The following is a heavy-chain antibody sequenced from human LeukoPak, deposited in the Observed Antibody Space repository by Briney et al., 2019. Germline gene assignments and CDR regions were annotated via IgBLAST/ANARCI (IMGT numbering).Heavy chain of an antibody. D-gene: IGHD4-11*01. CDR3: AKDQVVTTHLFDY. J-gene: IGHJ4*02. V-gene: IGHV3-23*01. Sequence: GGSLRLSCAASGLAFSTYSMSWVRQAPGKGLYWVSGISASGSSTYYADSVKGRFTISRDNSKNTLYLQMNSLRAEDTAVYYCAKDQVVTTHLFDYWGQGTLVTVSS. CDR2: ISASGSST. CDR1: GLAFSTYS.